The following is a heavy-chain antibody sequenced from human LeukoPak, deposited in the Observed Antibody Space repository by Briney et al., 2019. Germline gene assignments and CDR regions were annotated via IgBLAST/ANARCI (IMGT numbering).Heavy chain of an antibody. CDR2: ISYDGGNK. J-gene: IGHJ5*02. CDR1: GFTFSSYG. CDR3: AKVGSIDEYYYDSSGYYYEDL. D-gene: IGHD3-22*01. V-gene: IGHV3-30*18. Sequence: PGGSLRLSCAASGFTFSSYGMHWVRQAPGKGLEWVAVISYDGGNKYYADSVKGRFTISRDNSKNTLYLQMNSLRAEDTAVYYCAKVGSIDEYYYDSSGYYYEDLWGQGTLVTVSS.